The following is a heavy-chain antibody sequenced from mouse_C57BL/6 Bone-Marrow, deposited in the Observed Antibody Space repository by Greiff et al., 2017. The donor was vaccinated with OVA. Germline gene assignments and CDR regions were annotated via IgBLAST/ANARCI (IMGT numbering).Heavy chain of an antibody. CDR1: GYTFTSYW. Sequence: QVQLQQPGAELVRPGSSVKLSCKASGYTFTSYWMHWVKQRPIQGLEWIGNIDPSDSETHYNQKFKDKATLTVDKSSSTAYMQLSSLTSEDYAVYDCARDSEGLYYLDDWGQGTTLTVAS. V-gene: IGHV1-52*01. J-gene: IGHJ2*01. CDR2: IDPSDSET. D-gene: IGHD3-2*01. CDR3: ARDSEGLYYLDD.